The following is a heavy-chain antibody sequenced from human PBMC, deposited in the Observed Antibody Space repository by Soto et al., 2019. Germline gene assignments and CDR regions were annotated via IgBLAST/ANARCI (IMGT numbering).Heavy chain of an antibody. Sequence: ESGGGLVQPGESLRLSCAASGFTFRTYAMSWVRQAPGKGLEWVAAITGSGDSAYYADSVKGRFTISRDNSKNTLFVEMNSLRADDTAVYYCTKDYGAVADFWGQGTLITVSS. J-gene: IGHJ4*02. CDR3: TKDYGAVADF. CDR2: ITGSGDSA. CDR1: GFTFRTYA. V-gene: IGHV3-23*01. D-gene: IGHD6-19*01.